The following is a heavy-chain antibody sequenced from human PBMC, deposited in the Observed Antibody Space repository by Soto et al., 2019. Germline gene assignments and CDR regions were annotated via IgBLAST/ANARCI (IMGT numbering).Heavy chain of an antibody. V-gene: IGHV1-69*12. CDR1: GGTFSSYA. J-gene: IGHJ5*02. D-gene: IGHD6-6*01. CDR3: ERRLAARHLRAFDL. CDR2: IIPIFGTA. Sequence: QVQLVQSGAEVKKPGSSVKVSCKASGGTFSSYAISWVRQAPGQGLEWMGGIIPIFGTANYAQKFQCRVTITADESTSPAYMELSSLRSEDTAVYYCERRLAARHLRAFDLWGQGPLVTVSS.